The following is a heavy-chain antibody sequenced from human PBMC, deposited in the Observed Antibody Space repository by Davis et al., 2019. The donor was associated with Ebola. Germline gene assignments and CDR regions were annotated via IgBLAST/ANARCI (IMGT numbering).Heavy chain of an antibody. Sequence: PSETLSLTCDVSGYSVSSGDYWAWIRQSPGKGLEWIGSLYNSVSTYYKPSLKSRVTISVDSSKNQFPLELRSVTDAETAVYYCARNKSSVPPSGFFDLWGRGALVTVSS. CDR3: ARNKSSVPPSGFFDL. V-gene: IGHV4-38-2*01. J-gene: IGHJ2*01. D-gene: IGHD1/OR15-1a*01. CDR2: LYNSVST. CDR1: GYSVSSGDY.